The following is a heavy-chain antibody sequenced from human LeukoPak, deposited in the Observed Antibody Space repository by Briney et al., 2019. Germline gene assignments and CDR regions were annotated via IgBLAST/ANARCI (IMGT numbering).Heavy chain of an antibody. Sequence: PSETLSLTCTVSGGSISSSSYYWGWIRQPPGKGLEWIGSIYYSGTTYYSPSLKSRVAISVDTSKNQFSLKLSSVTAADTAVYYCARENTMVRGAFDAFDIWGQGTMVTVSS. J-gene: IGHJ3*02. CDR2: IYYSGTT. CDR1: GGSISSSSYY. D-gene: IGHD3-10*01. V-gene: IGHV4-39*07. CDR3: ARENTMVRGAFDAFDI.